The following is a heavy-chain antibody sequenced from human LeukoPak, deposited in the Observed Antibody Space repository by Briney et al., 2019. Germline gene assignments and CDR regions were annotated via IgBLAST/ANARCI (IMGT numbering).Heavy chain of an antibody. CDR2: INSEGTTT. Sequence: GGSRRPSCAPSGSTFSSPWMHWVRHAPGKGLVWVSRINSEGTTTNYAYSVKGRFTNTRDNAKNTLYLQMNSLRAEDTAVYCCAREEVGATPVDYWGQGSLVTVSS. D-gene: IGHD1-26*01. CDR1: GSTFSSPW. CDR3: AREEVGATPVDY. J-gene: IGHJ4*02. V-gene: IGHV3-74*01.